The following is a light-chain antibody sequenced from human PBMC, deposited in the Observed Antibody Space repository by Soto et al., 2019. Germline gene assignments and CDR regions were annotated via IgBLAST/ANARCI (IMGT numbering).Light chain of an antibody. Sequence: QSVLTQPASVSGSPGQSITISCTGTSSDVGSYDLVSWYQHHPGKAPKLIIYEGSERPSGVSNRFSGSKSGNTASLRISGLQAEDEADYYCCSYTRTSNHYFFGSGTKVTVL. J-gene: IGLJ1*01. CDR1: SSDVGSYDL. CDR2: EGS. V-gene: IGLV2-14*02. CDR3: CSYTRTSNHYF.